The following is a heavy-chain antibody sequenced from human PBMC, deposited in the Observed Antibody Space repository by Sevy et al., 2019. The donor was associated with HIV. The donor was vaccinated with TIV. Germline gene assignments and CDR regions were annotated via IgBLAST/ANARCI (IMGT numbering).Heavy chain of an antibody. Sequence: GGSLRPSCAPSGSPFSSYGMNWFRQAPGKGREGVSYIISSGRTIYYADSVKGRFTISRDNAKNSLYLQMNSLRAEDTAVYYCARVSDYGDYVMVLGWYFDLWGRGTLVTVSS. V-gene: IGHV3-48*01. CDR2: IISSGRTI. CDR3: ARVSDYGDYVMVLGWYFDL. J-gene: IGHJ2*01. D-gene: IGHD4-17*01. CDR1: GSPFSSYG.